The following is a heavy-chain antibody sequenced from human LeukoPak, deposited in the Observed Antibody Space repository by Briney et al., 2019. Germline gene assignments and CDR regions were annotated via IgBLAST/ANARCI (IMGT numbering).Heavy chain of an antibody. J-gene: IGHJ4*02. Sequence: GGSLRLSCAASGFTFSSYAMSWVRQAPGKGLEWVSAISGSGGSTYYADSVKGRFTISRDNSKNTLYVENNSLRAEDTAVYYCASRLKIPSDYGLSKYYFDSWGQGTLVTVSS. CDR3: ASRLKIPSDYGLSKYYFDS. D-gene: IGHD4-17*01. CDR1: GFTFSSYA. V-gene: IGHV3-23*01. CDR2: ISGSGGST.